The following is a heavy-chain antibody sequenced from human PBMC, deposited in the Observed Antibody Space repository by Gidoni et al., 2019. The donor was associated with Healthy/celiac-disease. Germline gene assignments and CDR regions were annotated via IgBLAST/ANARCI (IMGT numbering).Heavy chain of an antibody. CDR3: AKDRTVYQPYFDY. CDR1: GFTFSSYG. J-gene: IGHJ4*02. V-gene: IGHV3-30*02. CDR2: IRYDGSNK. D-gene: IGHD2-2*01. Sequence: QVQLVESGGGVVQPGGSLRLSCAASGFTFSSYGMHWVRQAPGKGLEWVAFIRYDGSNKYYADSVKGRFTISRDNSKNTLYLQMNSLRAEDTAVYYCAKDRTVYQPYFDYWGQGTLVTVSS.